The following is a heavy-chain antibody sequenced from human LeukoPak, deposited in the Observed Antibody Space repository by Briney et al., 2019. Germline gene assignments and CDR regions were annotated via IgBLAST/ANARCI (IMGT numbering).Heavy chain of an antibody. J-gene: IGHJ4*02. D-gene: IGHD3-22*01. CDR3: ARPNSSGYYIAY. CDR1: GYTFTGYY. V-gene: IGHV1-2*02. Sequence: ASVKVSCKASGYTFTGYYMHWVRQAPGQGLEWMGWINPNSGGTNYAQKFQGRVTMTRDTSISTAYMELSRLRSDDTAVYYCARPNSSGYYIAYWGQGTLVTVSS. CDR2: INPNSGGT.